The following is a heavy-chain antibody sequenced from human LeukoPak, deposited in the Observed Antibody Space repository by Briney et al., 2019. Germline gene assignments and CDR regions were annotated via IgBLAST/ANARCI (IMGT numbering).Heavy chain of an antibody. D-gene: IGHD6-6*01. V-gene: IGHV4-59*11. CDR3: ARAGGDTTSSQDLDY. CDR2: SCYSGST. CDR1: RASLSSHS. J-gene: IGHJ4*02. Sequence: PSETLSLTCTVSRASLSSHSWSWIRQPPGKGLEWIGYSCYSGSTVYTPALKTRVTISVDTSKNQPSLKMSSVTAADTAVYYCARAGGDTTSSQDLDYWGQGTLVTVSS.